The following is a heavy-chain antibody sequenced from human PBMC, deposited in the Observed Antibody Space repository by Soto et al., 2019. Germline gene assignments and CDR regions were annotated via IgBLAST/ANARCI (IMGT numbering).Heavy chain of an antibody. CDR1: SDSINNYY. CDR3: ARVRGDKYSYPHQVDY. CDR2: MFYSGTT. V-gene: IGHV4-59*01. J-gene: IGHJ4*02. D-gene: IGHD3-16*02. Sequence: QVRLQESGPVLVKPSETLSLICDVSSDSINNYYCSWVRQPPGKRLEWLGCMFYSGTTIYNPSLKGRISISGDASRSQFYLKLTSVNAADTAVYYCARVRGDKYSYPHQVDYWGQGSLVTVSS.